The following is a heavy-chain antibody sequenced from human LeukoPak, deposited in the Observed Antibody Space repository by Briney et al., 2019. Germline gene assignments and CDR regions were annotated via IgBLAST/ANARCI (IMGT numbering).Heavy chain of an antibody. J-gene: IGHJ4*02. CDR1: GFTFSSYA. Sequence: PGGSLRLSYAASGFTFSSYAMSWVRQAPGKGLEWVSGISGSGDNTYYADSVKGRLTISRDNSKNTLYVQVNSLGTEDTAAYYCAKGSYYDSSGSFYFDYWGQGTLVTVSS. D-gene: IGHD3-22*01. CDR2: ISGSGDNT. CDR3: AKGSYYDSSGSFYFDY. V-gene: IGHV3-23*01.